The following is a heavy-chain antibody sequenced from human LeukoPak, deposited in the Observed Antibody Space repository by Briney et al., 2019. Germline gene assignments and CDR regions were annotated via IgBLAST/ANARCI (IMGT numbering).Heavy chain of an antibody. Sequence: SVKVSCKASGGTFSSYAISWVRQAPGQGLEWMGGVIPIFGTANYAQKFQGRVTITADESTSTAYMELSSLRSEDTAVYYCASPTRGYSYGPFDYWGQGTLVTVSS. CDR2: VIPIFGTA. J-gene: IGHJ4*02. V-gene: IGHV1-69*13. D-gene: IGHD5-18*01. CDR3: ASPTRGYSYGPFDY. CDR1: GGTFSSYA.